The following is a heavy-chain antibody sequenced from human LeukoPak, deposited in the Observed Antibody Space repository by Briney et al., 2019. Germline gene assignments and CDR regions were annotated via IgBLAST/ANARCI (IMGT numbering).Heavy chain of an antibody. CDR1: GFTFSDYY. D-gene: IGHD2-15*01. Sequence: GGSLRLSCAASGFTFSDYYMSWIRQAPGKGLEWVSYISSGSTIYYADSVKGRFTISRDNAKNSLYLQMNSLRAEDTAVYYCARDEGYCSGGSCTGYFDYWGQGTLVTVSS. CDR2: ISSGSTI. CDR3: ARDEGYCSGGSCTGYFDY. J-gene: IGHJ4*02. V-gene: IGHV3-11*01.